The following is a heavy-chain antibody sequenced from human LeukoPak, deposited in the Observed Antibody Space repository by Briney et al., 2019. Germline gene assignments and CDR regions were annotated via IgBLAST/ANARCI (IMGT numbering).Heavy chain of an antibody. D-gene: IGHD2-15*01. CDR1: GYTLTELS. V-gene: IGHV1-24*01. Sequence: ASVKVSCKVSGYTLTELSMHWVRQAPGKGLEWMGGFDPEDGETIYAQKFQGRVTMTEDTSTDTAYMELSSLRSEDTAVYYCARDEDSGTRIYCSGGSCQYYYYYYGMDVWGQGTTVTVSS. CDR3: ARDEDSGTRIYCSGGSCQYYYYYYGMDV. J-gene: IGHJ6*02. CDR2: FDPEDGET.